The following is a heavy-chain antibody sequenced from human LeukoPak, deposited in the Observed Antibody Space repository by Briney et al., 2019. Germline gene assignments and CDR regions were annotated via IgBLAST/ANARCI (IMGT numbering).Heavy chain of an antibody. V-gene: IGHV1-2*02. D-gene: IGHD1-1*01. J-gene: IGHJ4*02. Sequence: GASVKVSCKTSGYTFTDYYMHWVRQAPGQGLEWMGWINPNSGGTNYAQKFQGRVTMTRDTSISTAYMELSRLRSDDTAVYYCARDLTTGTTHDDYWGQGTLVTVSS. CDR3: ARDLTTGTTHDDY. CDR1: GYTFTDYY. CDR2: INPNSGGT.